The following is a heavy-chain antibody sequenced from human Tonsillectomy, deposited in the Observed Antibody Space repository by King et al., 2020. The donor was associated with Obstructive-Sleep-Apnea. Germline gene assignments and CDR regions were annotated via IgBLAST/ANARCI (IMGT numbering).Heavy chain of an antibody. CDR3: PRTDYYDSSGYFGYFDY. V-gene: IGHV3-30*03. CDR1: GFTFSSYG. Sequence: VQLVESGGGVVQPGRSLRLSCAASGFTFSSYGMHWVRQAPGKGLDWVAVISYDGSNKYYADSVKGRFTISRDNSKNTLYLQMNSLRAEDTAVYYCPRTDYYDSSGYFGYFDYWGQGTLVTVSS. CDR2: ISYDGSNK. J-gene: IGHJ4*02. D-gene: IGHD3-22*01.